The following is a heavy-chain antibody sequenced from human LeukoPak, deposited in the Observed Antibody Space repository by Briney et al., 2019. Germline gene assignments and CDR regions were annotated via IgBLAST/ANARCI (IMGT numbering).Heavy chain of an antibody. CDR2: ISGSGGST. CDR1: GFTFSSYG. CDR3: AKALYSGSLKDYFDY. D-gene: IGHD1-26*01. V-gene: IGHV3-23*01. J-gene: IGHJ4*02. Sequence: GGSLRLSCAASGFTFSSYGMSWVRQAPGKGLEWVSAISGSGGSTYYADSVKGRFTISRDNSKNTLYLQMNSLRAEDTAVYYCAKALYSGSLKDYFDYWGQGTLVTVSS.